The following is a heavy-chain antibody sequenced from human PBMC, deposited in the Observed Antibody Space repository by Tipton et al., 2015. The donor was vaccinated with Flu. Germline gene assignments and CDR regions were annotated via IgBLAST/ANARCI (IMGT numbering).Heavy chain of an antibody. CDR2: IYSNENT. V-gene: IGHV4-4*07. J-gene: IGHJ4*02. Sequence: TLSLTCTVSGGSISGNYWNWIRQPAGMGLEWIGRIYSNENTKYNPALQSRVTMSLDTSKNQFSLKLSSVTAADTAVYYCARGYFRELDYWGQGTLVTVSS. CDR3: ARGYFRELDY. D-gene: IGHD3-10*01. CDR1: GGSISGNY.